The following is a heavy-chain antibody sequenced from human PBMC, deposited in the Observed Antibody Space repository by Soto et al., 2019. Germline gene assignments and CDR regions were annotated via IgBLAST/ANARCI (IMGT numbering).Heavy chain of an antibody. CDR1: GFSFSDYG. Sequence: PGGSLRLSYAASGFSFSDYGMHWIRQAPGKGLEWVALIYYDGSNEQYADSVQGRFTISRDNSKNTLYLQMNSLRAEDTAVYYWARARRNDSAALDLSGQGTVGTV. D-gene: IGHD1-1*01. J-gene: IGHJ3*01. CDR2: IYYDGSNE. V-gene: IGHV3-33*08. CDR3: ARARRNDSAALDL.